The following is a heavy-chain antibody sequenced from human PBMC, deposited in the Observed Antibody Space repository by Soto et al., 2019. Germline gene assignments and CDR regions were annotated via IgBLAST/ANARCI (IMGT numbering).Heavy chain of an antibody. J-gene: IGHJ6*02. D-gene: IGHD3-22*01. CDR1: GGTFSSYT. CDR2: IIPILGIA. CDR3: ARVGNYYDSSGYYFRPQYYNEMDV. V-gene: IGHV1-69*02. Sequence: SVKVSCKASGGTFSSYTISWVRQAPGQGLEWMGRIIPILGIANYAQKFQGRVTITADKSTSTAYMELRSLRSDDTAVYYCARVGNYYDSSGYYFRPQYYNEMDVWGQGTTVTVSS.